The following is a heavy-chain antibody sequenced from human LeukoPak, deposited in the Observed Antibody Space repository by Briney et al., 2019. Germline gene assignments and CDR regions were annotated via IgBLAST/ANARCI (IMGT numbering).Heavy chain of an antibody. D-gene: IGHD6-19*01. CDR1: GYTLTAYY. CDR3: ARRRAGPEGAFDL. J-gene: IGHJ3*01. V-gene: IGHV1-46*01. Sequence: ASVKVSCKASGYTLTAYYMHWVRQAPGQGPEWMGIINPRGDTTTYAQIFQGRVNITRDMPTSTVYMELSSLRSDDTAVYHCARRRAGPEGAFDLWGQGTLVTVSS. CDR2: INPRGDTT.